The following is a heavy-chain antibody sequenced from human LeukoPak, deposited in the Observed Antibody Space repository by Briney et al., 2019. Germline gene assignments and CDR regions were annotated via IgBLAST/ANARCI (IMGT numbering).Heavy chain of an antibody. CDR2: IWYDGSNK. CDR1: GFTFSSYG. J-gene: IGHJ4*02. D-gene: IGHD4-11*01. CDR3: AKDTSYDYSNLDFDY. V-gene: IGHV3-33*06. Sequence: GGSLRLSCAASGFTFSSYGMHWVRQAPGKGLEWVAVIWYDGSNKYYADSVKGRSTISRDNSKNTLYLQMNSLRAEDTAVYYCAKDTSYDYSNLDFDYWGQGTLVTVSS.